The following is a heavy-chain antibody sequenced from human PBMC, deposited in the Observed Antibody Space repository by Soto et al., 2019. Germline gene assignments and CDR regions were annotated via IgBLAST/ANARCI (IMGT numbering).Heavy chain of an antibody. V-gene: IGHV1-18*04. CDR3: AKDGPSNSGNLYAFDI. CDR1: GYTLTNYG. J-gene: IGHJ3*02. D-gene: IGHD5-12*01. CDR2: VTPYKADT. Sequence: GASVKVSCKASGYTLTNYGVTWVRQAPGQGLEWLGRVTPYKADTNSAQNLQGRVTMATDTSTNTAYLELRSLRSDDTAVYFCAKDGPSNSGNLYAFDIWGQGKMVTVTS.